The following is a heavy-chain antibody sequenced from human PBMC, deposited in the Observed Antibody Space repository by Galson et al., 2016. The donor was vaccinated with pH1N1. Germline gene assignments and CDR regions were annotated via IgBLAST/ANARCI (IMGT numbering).Heavy chain of an antibody. CDR2: INTNTGNP. J-gene: IGHJ6*02. V-gene: IGHV7-4-1*04. Sequence: SVKVSCKASGYTCTSNAMNWVRQAPGQGLEWMGWINTNTGNPTYAQGFTGRFVFSLDTSVSMAYLQISSLKAEDTAVYYCARSYCSSTSCYGGSYYYYGMDVWGQGTTVTVSS. D-gene: IGHD2-2*01. CDR1: GYTCTSNA. CDR3: ARSYCSSTSCYGGSYYYYGMDV.